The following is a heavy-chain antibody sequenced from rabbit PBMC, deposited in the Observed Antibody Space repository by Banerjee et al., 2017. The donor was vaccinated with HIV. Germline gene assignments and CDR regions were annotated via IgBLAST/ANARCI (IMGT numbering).Heavy chain of an antibody. J-gene: IGHJ4*01. V-gene: IGHV1S45*01. CDR3: ARGPTRGNL. D-gene: IGHD1-1*01. CDR1: GLDFSGNYW. Sequence: QEQLVESGGGLVKPGASLTLTCTASGLDFSGNYWICWVRQAPGKGLEWIGCIYTGKNSLTYYASWAKGRFTISTTSSTTVTLQATSLTAADTATYFCARGPTRGNLWGQGTLAPS. CDR2: IYTGKNSLT.